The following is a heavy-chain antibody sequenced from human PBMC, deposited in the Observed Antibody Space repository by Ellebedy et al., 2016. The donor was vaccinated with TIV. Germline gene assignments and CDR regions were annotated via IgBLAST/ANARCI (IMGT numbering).Heavy chain of an antibody. Sequence: GGSLRLSCAASGFSFSSYAMSWVRQAPGKGLEWVANINQDGRERYYVDSVKGRFTISRDNAKNSLYLQMNSLRAEDTAVYYCATDGSYGDYLSPTHAFEIWGQGTVVAVSS. J-gene: IGHJ3*02. D-gene: IGHD4-17*01. V-gene: IGHV3-7*01. CDR2: INQDGRER. CDR3: ATDGSYGDYLSPTHAFEI. CDR1: GFSFSSYA.